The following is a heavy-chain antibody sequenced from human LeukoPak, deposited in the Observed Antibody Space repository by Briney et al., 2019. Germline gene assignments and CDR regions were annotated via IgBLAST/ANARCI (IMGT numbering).Heavy chain of an antibody. CDR2: IKQDGSEK. CDR1: GSTFSSYW. Sequence: GGSLRLSCAASGSTFSSYWMSWVRQAPGKGLEWVANIKQDGSEKYYVDSVKGRFTISRDNAKNSLYLQMNSLRAEDTAVYYCAREYSSGWYSYYYYYMDVWGKGTTVTVSS. J-gene: IGHJ6*03. V-gene: IGHV3-7*01. CDR3: AREYSSGWYSYYYYYMDV. D-gene: IGHD6-19*01.